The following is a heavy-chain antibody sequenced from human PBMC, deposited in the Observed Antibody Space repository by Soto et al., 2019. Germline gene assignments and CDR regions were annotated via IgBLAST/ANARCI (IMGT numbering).Heavy chain of an antibody. CDR3: ARQPDYNILTGYLYYFDY. V-gene: IGHV5-51*01. CDR1: GYKFRSYL. J-gene: IGHJ4*02. CDR2: IYPGDSDA. D-gene: IGHD3-9*01. Sequence: PGESLKISCEACGYKFRSYLIGWVRQMPGKGPEWMGFIYPGDSDARYSPSFQGQVTISADKSINTVYLQWSSLKASDTAMYYCARQPDYNILTGYLYYFDYWGQGTLVTVS.